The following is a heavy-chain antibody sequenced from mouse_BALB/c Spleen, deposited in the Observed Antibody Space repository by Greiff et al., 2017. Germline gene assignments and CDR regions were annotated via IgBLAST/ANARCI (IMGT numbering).Heavy chain of an antibody. V-gene: IGHV5-17*02. Sequence: EVMLVESGGGLVQPGGSRKLSCAASGFTFSSFGMHWVRQAPEKGLEWVAYISSGSSTIYYADTVKGRFTISRDNPKNTLFLQMTSLRSEDTAMYYCARGGTAPFAYWGQGTLVTVSA. J-gene: IGHJ3*01. D-gene: IGHD2-14*01. CDR3: ARGGTAPFAY. CDR2: ISSGSSTI. CDR1: GFTFSSFG.